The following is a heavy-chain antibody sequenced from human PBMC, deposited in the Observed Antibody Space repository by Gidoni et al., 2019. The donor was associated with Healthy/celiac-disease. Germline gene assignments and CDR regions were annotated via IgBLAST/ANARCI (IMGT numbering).Heavy chain of an antibody. D-gene: IGHD2-21*02. V-gene: IGHV1-69*01. CDR3: AVAYCGGDCSRGDWFDP. Sequence: QVQLVQSGAEVKKPGSSVKVSCKASGGTFSSYAISWVRQAPGQGLEWMGGIIPIFGTANYAQKFQGRVTITADESTSTAYMELSSLRSEDTAVYYCAVAYCGGDCSRGDWFDPWGQGTLVTVSS. CDR1: GGTFSSYA. J-gene: IGHJ5*02. CDR2: IIPIFGTA.